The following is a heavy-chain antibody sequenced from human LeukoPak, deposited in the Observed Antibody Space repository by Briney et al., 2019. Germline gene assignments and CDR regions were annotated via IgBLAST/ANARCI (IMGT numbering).Heavy chain of an antibody. CDR2: ITSGSSYI. CDR1: GFTFSSYN. D-gene: IGHD2-2*01. J-gene: IGHJ5*02. Sequence: GGSLRLSCAASGFTFSSYNMNWVRQAPGKGLEWVSSITSGSSYIYYADSVKGRFTIPRDNSKNTLYLQMNSLRAEDTAVYYCAKDLGYCSSTSCYSWFDPWGQGTLVTVSS. CDR3: AKDLGYCSSTSCYSWFDP. V-gene: IGHV3-21*04.